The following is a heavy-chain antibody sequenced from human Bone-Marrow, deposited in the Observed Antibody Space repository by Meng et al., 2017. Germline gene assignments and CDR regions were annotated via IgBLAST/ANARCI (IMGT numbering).Heavy chain of an antibody. CDR3: ARAQVYYYGSGSYYNSPFDP. Sequence: GSLRLSCAVYGGSFSGYYWGWIRQPPGKGLEWIGSIYYSGSTYYNPSLKSRVTISVDTSKNQFSLKLSSVTAADTAVYYCARAQVYYYGSGSYYNSPFDPWGQGTLVTVSS. CDR1: GGSFSGYY. J-gene: IGHJ5*02. CDR2: IYYSGST. V-gene: IGHV4-34*01. D-gene: IGHD3-10*01.